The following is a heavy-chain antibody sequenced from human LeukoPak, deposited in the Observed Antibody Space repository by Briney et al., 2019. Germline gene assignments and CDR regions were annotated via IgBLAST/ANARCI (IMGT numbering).Heavy chain of an antibody. CDR3: ARHKWIQVWFNFDY. CDR2: IYYSGST. Sequence: SETLSLTCTVSGGSITSSSYYWGWIRQPPGKGLEWIGSIYYSGSTYYNPSLTSRVTISVDTSKSQFSLKLSSVTAADTAVYYCARHKWIQVWFNFDYWGQGTLVSVSS. V-gene: IGHV4-39*01. CDR1: GGSITSSSYY. J-gene: IGHJ4*02. D-gene: IGHD5-18*01.